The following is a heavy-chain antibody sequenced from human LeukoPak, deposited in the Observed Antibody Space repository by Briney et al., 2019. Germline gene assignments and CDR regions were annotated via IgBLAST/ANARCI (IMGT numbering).Heavy chain of an antibody. J-gene: IGHJ4*02. D-gene: IGHD3-9*01. CDR2: ISGSGGST. CDR1: GFTFSSYA. V-gene: IGHV3-23*01. CDR3: ARASSPVNDILTGYYHYPLGYFDY. Sequence: GGSLRLSCAASGFTFSSYAMSWVRQAPGKGLEWVSAISGSGGSTYYADSVKGRFTISRDNSKNTLYLQMNSLRAEDTAVYYCARASSPVNDILTGYYHYPLGYFDYWGQGTLVTVSS.